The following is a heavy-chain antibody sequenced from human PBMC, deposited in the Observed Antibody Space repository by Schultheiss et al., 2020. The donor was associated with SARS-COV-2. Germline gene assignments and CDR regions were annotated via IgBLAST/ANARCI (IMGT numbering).Heavy chain of an antibody. D-gene: IGHD5-18*01. CDR2: ISSSGSTI. CDR1: GFTFSMYS. Sequence: GGSLRLSCAVSGFTFSMYSKDWVRQAPGKGLEWVSYISSSGSTIYYADSVKGRFTISRDNAKNSLYLQMNSLRAEDTAVYYCARDTSLGYSYGPDAFDIWGQGTMVTVSS. CDR3: ARDTSLGYSYGPDAFDI. J-gene: IGHJ3*02. V-gene: IGHV3-48*04.